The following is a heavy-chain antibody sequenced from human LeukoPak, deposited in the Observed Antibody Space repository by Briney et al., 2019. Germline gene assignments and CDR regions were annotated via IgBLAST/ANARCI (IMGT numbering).Heavy chain of an antibody. V-gene: IGHV3-30*18. D-gene: IGHD3-22*01. CDR2: ISYDGSNK. J-gene: IGHJ4*02. Sequence: GGSLRLSCAASGFTFSSYGMHWVRQAPGKGLEWVAVISYDGSNKYYAGSVKGRFTISRDNSKNTLYLQMNSLRAEDTAVYYCAKSHYDSSGYNVLDYWGQGTLVTVSS. CDR1: GFTFSSYG. CDR3: AKSHYDSSGYNVLDY.